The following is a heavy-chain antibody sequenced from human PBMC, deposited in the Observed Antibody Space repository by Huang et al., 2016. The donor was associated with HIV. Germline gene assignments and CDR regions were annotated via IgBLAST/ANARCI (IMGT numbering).Heavy chain of an antibody. CDR1: GFIFNDFG. Sequence: QLVESGGDSVQSGRSLRLSCSGSGFIFNDFGINWFRQSPGKGLGVVGFVRSKAFGGASKSAPSVKDRFTVSRDEAKNVAFLQMDNLQVDDTAIYYCSPSGDDYFYFYMDVWGNGTTVIVS. J-gene: IGHJ6*03. V-gene: IGHV3-49*03. CDR3: SPSGDDYFYFYMDV. CDR2: VRSKAFGGAS. D-gene: IGHD4-17*01.